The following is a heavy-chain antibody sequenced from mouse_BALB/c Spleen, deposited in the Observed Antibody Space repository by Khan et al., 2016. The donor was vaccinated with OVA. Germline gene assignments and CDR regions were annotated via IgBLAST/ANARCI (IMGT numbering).Heavy chain of an antibody. CDR2: IYPYNGGT. V-gene: IGHV1S29*02. CDR3: AGADNYDNDRFAY. D-gene: IGHD2-4*01. Sequence: VQLQQSGPELVKPGASVKISCKASGYTFTDYNMHWVKQSHGKSLEWIGYIYPYNGGTGYNQKFKSKATLTVDNSSSTAYMELRSLTSEDSAVYYCAGADNYDNDRFAYWGQGTLVTVSA. CDR1: GYTFTDYN. J-gene: IGHJ3*01.